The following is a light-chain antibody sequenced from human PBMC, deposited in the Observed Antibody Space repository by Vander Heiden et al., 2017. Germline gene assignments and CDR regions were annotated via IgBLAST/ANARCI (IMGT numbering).Light chain of an antibody. CDR3: AAWDDSLSGPV. CDR2: SNN. CDR1: SSNIGSNY. Sequence: QSLLTQPPSPSGTPGPRVTISCSGSSSNIGSNYVYWYQQLPGTAPKLLIYSNNQRPSGVPDRFSGSKSGTSASLAISGLRSEDEADYYCAAWDDSLSGPVFGGGTKRTVL. V-gene: IGLV1-47*02. J-gene: IGLJ3*02.